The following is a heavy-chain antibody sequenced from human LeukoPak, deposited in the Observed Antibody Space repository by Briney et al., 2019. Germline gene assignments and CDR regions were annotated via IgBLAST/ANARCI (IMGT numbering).Heavy chain of an antibody. CDR1: GGSISSGDYY. Sequence: PSQTLSLTCTVSGGSISSGDYYWSWIRQPPGKGLEWIGYIYYSGSTYYNPSLKSRVTISVDTSKNQFSLKLSSVTAADTAVYYCARENLEWPYYYYMDVWGKGTTVTVS. J-gene: IGHJ6*03. CDR3: ARENLEWPYYYYMDV. D-gene: IGHD3-3*01. V-gene: IGHV4-30-4*08. CDR2: IYYSGST.